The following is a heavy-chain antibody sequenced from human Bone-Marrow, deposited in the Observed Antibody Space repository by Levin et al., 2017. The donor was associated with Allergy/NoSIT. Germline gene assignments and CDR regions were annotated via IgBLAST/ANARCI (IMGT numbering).Heavy chain of an antibody. Sequence: ESLKISCTISGGSINNYYWTWIRQPAGKGLEWIGRIYSSGSTYYSPSLKSRVSMSVDTPGNQFSLRLHSVTATDTAMYFCARQDDSGAFDIWGQGTLVTASS. D-gene: IGHD3-10*01. CDR2: IYSSGST. CDR1: GGSINNYY. V-gene: IGHV4-4*07. J-gene: IGHJ3*02. CDR3: ARQDDSGAFDI.